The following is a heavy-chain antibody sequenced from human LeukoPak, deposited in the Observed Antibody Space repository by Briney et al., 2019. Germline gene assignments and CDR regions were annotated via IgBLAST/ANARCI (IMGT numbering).Heavy chain of an antibody. CDR3: VRAAKCSGGGCDSKEYVYYFYY. CDR1: GYIFSNND. D-gene: IGHD6-25*01. V-gene: IGHV1-8*03. Sequence: GASVKVSCMASGYIFSNNDINWVRQATGQGLEWMGWMNPISGITGFAQKFQGRVTITRDTSISTAYMEVSSLRSDDTAVYFCVRAAKCSGGGCDSKEYVYYFYYWGQGTLVTVSS. J-gene: IGHJ4*02. CDR2: MNPISGIT.